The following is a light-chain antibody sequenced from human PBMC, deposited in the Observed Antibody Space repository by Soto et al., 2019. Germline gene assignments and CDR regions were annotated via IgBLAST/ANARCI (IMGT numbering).Light chain of an antibody. CDR3: QQYNSYST. V-gene: IGKV1-9*01. CDR1: QGISSY. Sequence: DIQLTQSPSFLSASVGDRVTITCRASQGISSYLAWYQQKPGKAPKLLIYAASTLQSGVPSRFSGSGSGTDFTLTISCLQSEDFATYYCQQYNSYSTFGQGTKVDIK. J-gene: IGKJ1*01. CDR2: AAS.